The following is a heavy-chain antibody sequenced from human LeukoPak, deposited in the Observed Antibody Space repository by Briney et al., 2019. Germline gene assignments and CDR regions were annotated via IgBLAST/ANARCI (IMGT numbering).Heavy chain of an antibody. J-gene: IGHJ4*02. CDR2: IYYSGST. CDR3: ARVRSSGWGKGFDY. V-gene: IGHV4-61*01. Sequence: SETLSLTCTVSGGSINSSSYYWSWIRQPPGKGLEWIGYIYYSGSTNYNPSLKSRVTISVDTSKNQFSLKLSSVTAADTAVYYCARVRSSGWGKGFDYWGQGTLVTVSS. D-gene: IGHD6-19*01. CDR1: GGSINSSSYY.